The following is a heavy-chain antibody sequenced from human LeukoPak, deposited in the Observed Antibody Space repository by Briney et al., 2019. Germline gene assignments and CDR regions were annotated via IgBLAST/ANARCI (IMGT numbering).Heavy chain of an antibody. D-gene: IGHD6-6*01. V-gene: IGHV4-30-4*01. J-gene: IGHJ3*02. CDR2: IYYSGST. Sequence: ESGPGLVKPSQTLSLTCTDSGGSISSGDYYWSWIRQPPGKGLEWIGYIYYSGSTYYNPSLKSRVTISVDTSKNQFSLKLSSVTAADTAVYYCARDSLVQDAFGIWGQGTMVTVSS. CDR1: GGSISSGDYY. CDR3: ARDSLVQDAFGI.